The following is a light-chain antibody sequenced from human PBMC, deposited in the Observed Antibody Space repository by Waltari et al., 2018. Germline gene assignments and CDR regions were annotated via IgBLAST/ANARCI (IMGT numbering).Light chain of an antibody. V-gene: IGLV1-40*01. CDR3: QSYDTSLRDGVL. CDR2: EKT. J-gene: IGLJ3*02. CDR1: SSNIGAGHD. Sequence: QSMLTQPPSVSGAPGQRVTISCTGSSSNIGAGHDDRWYQCFPGTGPKLLIYEKTNRPSGVPDRFSGSKSGTSASLTITGLQAEDEGDYYCQSYDTSLRDGVLFGGGTKVTVL.